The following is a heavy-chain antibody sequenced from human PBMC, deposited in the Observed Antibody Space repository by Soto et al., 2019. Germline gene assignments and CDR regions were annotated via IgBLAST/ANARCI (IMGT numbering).Heavy chain of an antibody. CDR2: IKSKTDGGTT. CDR3: TLFLKWEPQWYGMDV. J-gene: IGHJ6*02. V-gene: IGHV3-15*07. CDR1: GFTFSNAW. D-gene: IGHD1-26*01. Sequence: GGSLRLSSAASGFTFSNAWMNWVRQAPGKGLEWVGRIKSKTDGGTTDYAAPVKGRFTISRDDSKNTLYLQMNSLKTEDTAVYYCTLFLKWEPQWYGMDVWGQGTTVTVSS.